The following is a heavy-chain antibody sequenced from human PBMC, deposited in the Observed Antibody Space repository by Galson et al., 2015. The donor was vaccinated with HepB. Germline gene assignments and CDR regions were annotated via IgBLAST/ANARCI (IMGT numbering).Heavy chain of an antibody. CDR3: ARRAATTGTDIDY. D-gene: IGHD6-13*01. V-gene: IGHV5-51*03. J-gene: IGHJ4*02. Sequence: QSGAEVKKPGESLKISCKGSGYSFSSYWIGWVRQMPGKGLEWIGIIDPSDSDTRYSPSFQGQVTISADKSSNTAYLQWSNLKASETAMYYCARRAATTGTDIDYWGQGTLVTVSA. CDR2: IDPSDSDT. CDR1: GYSFSSYW.